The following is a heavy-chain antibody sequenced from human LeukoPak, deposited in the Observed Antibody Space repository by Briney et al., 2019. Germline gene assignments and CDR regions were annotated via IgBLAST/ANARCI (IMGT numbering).Heavy chain of an antibody. V-gene: IGHV4-39*02. CDR3: AREHAGVYYFDY. Sequence: SEALSLTCTVSGGSISSSSYYWGWIRQPPGKGLEWIGSIYYSGSTYYNPSLKSRVTISVDTSKNQFSLKLSSVTAADTAVYYCAREHAGVYYFDYWGQGTLVTVSS. D-gene: IGHD3-10*01. J-gene: IGHJ4*02. CDR2: IYYSGST. CDR1: GGSISSSSYY.